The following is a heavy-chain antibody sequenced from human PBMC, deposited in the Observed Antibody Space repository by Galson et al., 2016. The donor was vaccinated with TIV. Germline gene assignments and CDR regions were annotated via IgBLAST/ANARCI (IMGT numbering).Heavy chain of an antibody. V-gene: IGHV3-30*02. CDR1: GFTFSSYG. CDR2: LRYDGSNK. J-gene: IGHJ4*02. CDR3: ASGWGLGIVATLFDK. D-gene: IGHD6-19*01. Sequence: SLRLSCAASGFTFSSYGMHWVRQAPGKGLEWVAFLRYDGSNKYHADSVKGRFTISRDNAKNLLYLQMNSLRAEDTAVYYCASGWGLGIVATLFDKWGQGTLVTVSS.